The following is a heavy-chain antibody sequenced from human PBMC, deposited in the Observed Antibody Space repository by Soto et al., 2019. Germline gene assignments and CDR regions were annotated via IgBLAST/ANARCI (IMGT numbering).Heavy chain of an antibody. Sequence: QVQLQESGPGLVKPSETLSLTCTVSGGSVSSGSYYWSWIRQPPGKGLEWIGYIYYSGSTNYNPSRKSRVTISVDTSKNQFSLKLSSVTAADTAVYYCARSITMVRGVMDFDYWGQGTLVTVSS. CDR1: GGSVSSGSYY. J-gene: IGHJ4*02. CDR3: ARSITMVRGVMDFDY. CDR2: IYYSGST. V-gene: IGHV4-61*01. D-gene: IGHD3-10*01.